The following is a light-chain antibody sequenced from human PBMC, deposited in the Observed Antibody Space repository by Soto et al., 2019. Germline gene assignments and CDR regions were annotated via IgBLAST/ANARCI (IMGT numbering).Light chain of an antibody. J-gene: IGLJ2*01. V-gene: IGLV2-23*01. Sequence: QSALTQPASVSGSPGQSITISCTGTSSDVGSYNLVSWYQQHPGKAPKLMIYEGSKRPSGVSNRFSGSKSGNTASLTISGLQPEDEADYYCCSYAGSSRVFGGGTKLTVL. CDR1: SSDVGSYNL. CDR3: CSYAGSSRV. CDR2: EGS.